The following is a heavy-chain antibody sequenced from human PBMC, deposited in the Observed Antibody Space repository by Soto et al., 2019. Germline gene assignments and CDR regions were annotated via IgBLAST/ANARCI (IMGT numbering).Heavy chain of an antibody. D-gene: IGHD3-10*01. Sequence: QVQLVESGGGVVQPGRSLRLSCEASGFTFRSYAMHWVRQAPGKGLEWVASTSYDENNRYYTDSVKGRLTISRDNSKNTLYLQVNSLGAEDTAVYYCARAIDIAMASKDNGFDPWGQGTLVTVSS. CDR2: TSYDENNR. V-gene: IGHV3-30-3*01. CDR1: GFTFRSYA. J-gene: IGHJ5*02. CDR3: ARAIDIAMASKDNGFDP.